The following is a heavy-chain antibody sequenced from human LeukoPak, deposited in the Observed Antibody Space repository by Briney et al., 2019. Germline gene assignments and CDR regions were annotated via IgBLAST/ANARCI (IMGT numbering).Heavy chain of an antibody. Sequence: PGGSLRLSCAASGFTFSSYSMNWVRQAPGKGLEWVSYISSSSSTIYYADSVKGRFTISRDNAKNSLYLQMNSLRAEDTAVYYCARDTSSSGWYIDYWGQGTLVTVSS. D-gene: IGHD6-19*01. J-gene: IGHJ4*02. CDR1: GFTFSSYS. CDR2: ISSSSSTI. V-gene: IGHV3-48*01. CDR3: ARDTSSSGWYIDY.